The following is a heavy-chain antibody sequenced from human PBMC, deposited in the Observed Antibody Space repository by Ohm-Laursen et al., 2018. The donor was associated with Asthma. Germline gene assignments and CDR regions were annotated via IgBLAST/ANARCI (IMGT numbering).Heavy chain of an antibody. J-gene: IGHJ1*01. V-gene: IGHV3-21*01. Sequence: SLRLSCAAPGYTFSRYSIHWARQAPGKGLEWVASISTASSFIYYADSVRGRFTTSRDNARNSVYLQMNSLRAEDTALYYCARIGPEWELPGREYSLHHWGEGTLVTVSS. D-gene: IGHD1-26*01. CDR2: ISTASSFI. CDR3: ARIGPEWELPGREYSLHH. CDR1: GYTFSRYS.